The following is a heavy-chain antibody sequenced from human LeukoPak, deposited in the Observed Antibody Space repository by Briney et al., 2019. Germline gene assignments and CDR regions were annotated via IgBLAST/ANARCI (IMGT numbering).Heavy chain of an antibody. CDR2: INSDGSSS. CDR3: ARDFGVSGGAFDI. D-gene: IGHD1-26*01. V-gene: IGHV3-74*01. Sequence: GGSLRLSCAASGFTFSSYWMHWVRQVPGKGLFWVSLINSDGSSSIYADSVKGRFTISRDNAKKTLYLQMNSLRAEDTAVYYCARDFGVSGGAFDIWGQGTMVTVSS. J-gene: IGHJ3*02. CDR1: GFTFSSYW.